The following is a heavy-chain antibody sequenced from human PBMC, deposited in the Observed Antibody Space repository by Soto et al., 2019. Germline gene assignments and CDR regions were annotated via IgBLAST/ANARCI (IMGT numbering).Heavy chain of an antibody. CDR3: ARDGGMVRGVNPYSYYGMDV. Sequence: VQLVQSGAEVKKPGASVKVSCKASGYTFTSYYMHWVRQAPVQGLEWMGIINPSGGSTSYAQKFPGRVNMTRDTSTSTVYMELSSLRSEDTAVYYCARDGGMVRGVNPYSYYGMDVWGQGTTVTVSS. CDR1: GYTFTSYY. D-gene: IGHD3-10*01. V-gene: IGHV1-46*01. CDR2: INPSGGST. J-gene: IGHJ6*02.